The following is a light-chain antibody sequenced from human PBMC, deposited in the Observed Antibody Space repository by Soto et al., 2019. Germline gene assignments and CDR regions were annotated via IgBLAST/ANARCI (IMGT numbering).Light chain of an antibody. V-gene: IGLV1-40*01. J-gene: IGLJ1*01. CDR1: SSNIGAGYD. CDR3: GTWDDRLDGNYV. Sequence: QSVLTQPPSVSGAPGQRVTIFCTGTSSNIGAGYDVHWYQQLPGTVPKLLIYGSNNRPSGVPDRFSGSKSGTSATLVITGLQTGDEADYYCGTWDDRLDGNYVFGTGTKLTVL. CDR2: GSN.